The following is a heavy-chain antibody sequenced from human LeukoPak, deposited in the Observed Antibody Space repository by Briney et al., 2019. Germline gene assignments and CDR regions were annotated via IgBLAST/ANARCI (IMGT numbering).Heavy chain of an antibody. CDR2: ISSNGGST. CDR1: GFTFSGYA. J-gene: IGHJ4*02. CDR3: ARGNQKDIVVVPAAPPDY. Sequence: GGSLRLSCAASGFTFSGYAMHWVRQAPGKGLEYVSAISSNGGSTYYANSVKGRFTISRDNSKNTLYLQMGSLRAEDMAVYYCARGNQKDIVVVPAAPPDYWGQGTLVTVSS. D-gene: IGHD2-2*01. V-gene: IGHV3-64*01.